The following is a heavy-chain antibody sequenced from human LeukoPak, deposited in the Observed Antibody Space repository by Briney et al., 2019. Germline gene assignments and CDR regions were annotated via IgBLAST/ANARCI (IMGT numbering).Heavy chain of an antibody. CDR3: ARATASNWFDP. CDR1: GFTFSSYW. V-gene: IGHV3-7*01. Sequence: PGGSLRLSCAASGFTFSSYWMSWVRQAPGKGLEWVANIKEDGSEKHYVDSVKGRFTISRDNAKNSLSLQMNSLRAEDTAVYYCARATASNWFDPWGQGTLVTV. J-gene: IGHJ5*02. CDR2: IKEDGSEK. D-gene: IGHD2-21*01.